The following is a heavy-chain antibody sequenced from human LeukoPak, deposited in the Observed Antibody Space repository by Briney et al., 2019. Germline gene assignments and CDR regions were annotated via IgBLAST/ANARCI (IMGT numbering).Heavy chain of an antibody. V-gene: IGHV4-34*01. D-gene: IGHD2-15*01. Sequence: PSETLSLTCAVYGGSFSGYYWSWIRQPPGKGLEWIGEINHSGSTNYNPSLKSRVTISVDTSKNQFSLKLSSVTAADTAVYYCARGPIGYCSGGSCYQHYFDYWGQGTLVTVSS. CDR2: INHSGST. CDR3: ARGPIGYCSGGSCYQHYFDY. J-gene: IGHJ4*02. CDR1: GGSFSGYY.